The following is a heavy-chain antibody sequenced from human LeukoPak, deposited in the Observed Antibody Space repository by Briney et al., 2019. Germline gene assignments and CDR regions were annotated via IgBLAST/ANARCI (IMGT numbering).Heavy chain of an antibody. CDR3: ARDGGYCSGSSCYITNWFDP. V-gene: IGHV4-61*08. Sequence: SETLSLTCTVSGDSISRGDYYWTWIRQPPGKGMEWIGYISNSGTTNYNPSLKSRATFSLDTSKNQLSLKLSSVIVADTAVYYCARDGGYCSGSSCYITNWFDPWGQGTLVTVSS. CDR2: ISNSGTT. CDR1: GDSISRGDYY. D-gene: IGHD2-15*01. J-gene: IGHJ5*02.